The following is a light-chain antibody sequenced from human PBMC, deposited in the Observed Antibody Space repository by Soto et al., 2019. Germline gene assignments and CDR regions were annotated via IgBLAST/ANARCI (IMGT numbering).Light chain of an antibody. Sequence: QSALTQPPSASGSPGQSVTISCTGTSSDVGGYKFVSWYQHHPGKAPKLMIYEVTKRPSGVPDRFSGSKSGNTASLTVSGLQAEDEADYYCSSYPGRTNVGVIFGGGTKLTVL. CDR2: EVT. V-gene: IGLV2-8*01. J-gene: IGLJ2*01. CDR3: SSYPGRTNVGVI. CDR1: SSDVGGYKF.